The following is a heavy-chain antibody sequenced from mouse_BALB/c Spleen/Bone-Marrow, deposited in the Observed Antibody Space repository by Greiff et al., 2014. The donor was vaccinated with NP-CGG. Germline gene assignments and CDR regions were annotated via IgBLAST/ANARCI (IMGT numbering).Heavy chain of an antibody. CDR1: GFTFRDYY. J-gene: IGHJ4*01. CDR2: ISNGGGST. CDR3: ARRGWFYAMDY. D-gene: IGHD3-3*01. Sequence: LKGSGGGLVQPGGALKLSFATSGFTFRDYYMFLVRPTPEKRVGGVAYISNGGGSTYYPDTVKGRFTISRDNAKNTLYLQMSRLKSEDTAMYYCARRGWFYAMDYWGQGTSVTVSS. V-gene: IGHV5-12*02.